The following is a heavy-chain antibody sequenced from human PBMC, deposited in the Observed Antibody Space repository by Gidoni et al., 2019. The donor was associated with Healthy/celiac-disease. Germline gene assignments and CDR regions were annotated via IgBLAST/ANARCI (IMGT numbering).Heavy chain of an antibody. Sequence: QVQLVESGGGVVQPGRSLRLSCAASGFTLRSYGMHWVRQAPGKGLGWVAVIWYDGSNKYYADSVKGRFTISRDNSKNTLYLQMNSLRAEDKAVYYCAREAHDYGDYPWGAFDIWGQGTMVTVSS. CDR1: GFTLRSYG. J-gene: IGHJ3*02. CDR2: IWYDGSNK. D-gene: IGHD4-17*01. CDR3: AREAHDYGDYPWGAFDI. V-gene: IGHV3-33*01.